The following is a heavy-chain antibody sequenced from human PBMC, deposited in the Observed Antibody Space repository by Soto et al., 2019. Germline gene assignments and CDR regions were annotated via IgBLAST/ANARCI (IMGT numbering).Heavy chain of an antibody. D-gene: IGHD3-3*01. V-gene: IGHV3-30*18. CDR3: AKDASDYDFWSGYYAFDY. J-gene: IGHJ4*02. Sequence: GGSLRLSCAASGLTFSSYGMHWVRQAPGKGLEWVAVISYDGSNKYYADSVKGRFTISRDNSKNTLYLQMNSLRAEDTAVYYCAKDASDYDFWSGYYAFDYWGQGTLVTVSS. CDR2: ISYDGSNK. CDR1: GLTFSSYG.